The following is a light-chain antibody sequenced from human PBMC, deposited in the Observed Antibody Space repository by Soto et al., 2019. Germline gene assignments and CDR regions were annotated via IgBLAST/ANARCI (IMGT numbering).Light chain of an antibody. J-gene: IGKJ5*01. CDR1: QSLSSN. CDR3: QQRNIWPPVT. Sequence: EIVLTQSPATLSVSPGERATLSCRASQSLSSNLAWYQQKPGQAPRLLIYGASTRASGIPARFSGSGSGTDFTLTISSLEPEDSAVYYCQQRNIWPPVTFGHGTRLEIK. V-gene: IGKV3-15*01. CDR2: GAS.